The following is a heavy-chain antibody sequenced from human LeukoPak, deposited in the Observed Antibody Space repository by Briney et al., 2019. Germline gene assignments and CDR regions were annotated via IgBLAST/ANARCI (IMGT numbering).Heavy chain of an antibody. V-gene: IGHV4-59*01. CDR3: ARDYDVLTAYPPTQLFDP. J-gene: IGHJ5*02. D-gene: IGHD3-9*01. CDR1: GGSISSYY. CDR2: IYYSGST. Sequence: SETLSLTCTVSGGSISSYYWSWIRQPPGKGLEWIGYIYYSGSTNYNPSLKSRVTISVDTSKNQFSLKLSSVTAADTAVYYCARDYDVLTAYPPTQLFDPWGQGTLVTVSS.